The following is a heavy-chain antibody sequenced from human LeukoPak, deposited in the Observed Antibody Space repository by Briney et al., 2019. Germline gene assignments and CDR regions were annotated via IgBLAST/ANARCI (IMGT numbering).Heavy chain of an antibody. J-gene: IGHJ4*02. CDR3: AKDRPRITTVTTSSFDY. CDR1: GFTFSSYS. D-gene: IGHD4-17*01. CDR2: INPDGGEK. V-gene: IGHV3-7*01. Sequence: PGGSLRLSCAASGFTFSSYSMNWVRQAPRRGLEWVANINPDGGEKIYVDSVKGRFTISRDNARNSLYLQMNSLRAEDTAVYYCAKDRPRITTVTTSSFDYWGQGTLVTVSS.